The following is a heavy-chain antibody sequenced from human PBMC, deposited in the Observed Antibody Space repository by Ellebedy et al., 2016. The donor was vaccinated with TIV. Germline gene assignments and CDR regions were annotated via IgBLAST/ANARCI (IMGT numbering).Heavy chain of an antibody. J-gene: IGHJ4*01. D-gene: IGHD4-17*01. V-gene: IGHV3-7*01. CDR2: IKQDGSEK. Sequence: GESLKISCAGSGFIFSNFWMSWVRQAPGKGLEWVANIKQDGSEKYYVDSVKGRFTISRGNAKNSVFLQLNSLSVDDTAVYYCRVSAVGDLDHWGHGTLVTVSS. CDR1: GFIFSNFW. CDR3: RVSAVGDLDH.